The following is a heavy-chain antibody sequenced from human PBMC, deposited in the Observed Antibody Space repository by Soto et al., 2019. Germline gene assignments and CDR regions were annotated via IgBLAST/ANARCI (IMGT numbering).Heavy chain of an antibody. Sequence: QVQLVESGGGVVQPGRSLRLSCAASGFTFSSYAMHWVRQAPGKGLEWVAVISYDGSNKYYADSVKGRFTISRDNSKNTLYLQMNSLRAEDTAVYYCARDRIYSSSWHDYSGQGTLVTVSS. CDR3: ARDRIYSSSWHDY. CDR1: GFTFSSYA. J-gene: IGHJ4*02. V-gene: IGHV3-30-3*01. CDR2: ISYDGSNK. D-gene: IGHD6-13*01.